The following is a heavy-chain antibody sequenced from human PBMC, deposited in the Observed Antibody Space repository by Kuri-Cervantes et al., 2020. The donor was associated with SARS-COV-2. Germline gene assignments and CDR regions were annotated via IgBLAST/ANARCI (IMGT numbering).Heavy chain of an antibody. Sequence: GGSLRLSCTAPGFIFSGYYMTWIRQAPGKGLEWVANIGPSGTTKYYADSVKGRFTISRDNAKNSLYLQMNSLRAEDTAVYYCAKPSGELVYYYYYYMDVWGKGTTVTV. CDR1: GFIFSGYY. J-gene: IGHJ6*03. V-gene: IGHV3-11*04. D-gene: IGHD1-7*01. CDR2: IGPSGTTK. CDR3: AKPSGELVYYYYYYMDV.